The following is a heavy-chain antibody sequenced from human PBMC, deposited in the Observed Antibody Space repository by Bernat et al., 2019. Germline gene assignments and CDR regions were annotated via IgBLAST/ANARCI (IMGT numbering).Heavy chain of an antibody. CDR2: IYYSGST. J-gene: IGHJ4*02. CDR1: GASISRSSYY. D-gene: IGHD3-16*01. Sequence: QVQLQESGPGLVKPSETLSLTCAVSGASISRSSYYWDWIRQSPGKGLEWIGSIYYSGSTYYNPSLKSRLTISVDTSKTQFSLKLSSVTAADTAVYYCARHESYPFGLGGFDLWGQGTLVTVSS. V-gene: IGHV4-39*01. CDR3: ARHESYPFGLGGFDL.